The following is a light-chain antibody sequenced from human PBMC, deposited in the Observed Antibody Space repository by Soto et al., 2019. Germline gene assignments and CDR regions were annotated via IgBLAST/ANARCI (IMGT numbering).Light chain of an antibody. V-gene: IGLV2-14*01. CDR3: SSYTSSSTYV. J-gene: IGLJ1*01. CDR2: EVS. Sequence: QSALTQPASVSGSPGQSITISCTGTSSDVGGYTYVSWYQQHPDKAPKLMLYEVSNRPSGVSNRFSGSKSVNTASLTISGLQAEDEADYYCSSYTSSSTYVFGTGTKLTVL. CDR1: SSDVGGYTY.